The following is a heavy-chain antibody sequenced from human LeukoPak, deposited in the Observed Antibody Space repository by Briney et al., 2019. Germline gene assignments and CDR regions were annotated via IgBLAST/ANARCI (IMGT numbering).Heavy chain of an antibody. CDR1: GYTFTSYA. J-gene: IGHJ4*02. CDR2: IKTNTGNP. CDR3: ARVLRITGFDY. D-gene: IGHD1-14*01. V-gene: IGHV7-4-1*02. Sequence: ASVKVSCKASGYTFTSYAMNWVRQAPGQGLEWMGWIKTNTGNPTYAQGFTGRFVFSLDTFVSTAYLQISSLKAEDTAVYYCARVLRITGFDYWGQGTLVTVSS.